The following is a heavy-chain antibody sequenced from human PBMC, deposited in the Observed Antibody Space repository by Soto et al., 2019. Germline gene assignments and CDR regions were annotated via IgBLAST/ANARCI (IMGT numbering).Heavy chain of an antibody. CDR3: ARVNARISNGMDV. J-gene: IGHJ6*02. Sequence: QVQLVQSGAEVKKPGASVKVSCKASGYTFTSYDINSVRQATGQGLEWMGWMNPYSGNTGYAQTFLGRFTMTRNTSISTAYMELSSLRTEDTAVYYGARVNARISNGMDVWGQGTTVTVCS. CDR2: MNPYSGNT. D-gene: IGHD1-1*01. V-gene: IGHV1-8*01. CDR1: GYTFTSYD.